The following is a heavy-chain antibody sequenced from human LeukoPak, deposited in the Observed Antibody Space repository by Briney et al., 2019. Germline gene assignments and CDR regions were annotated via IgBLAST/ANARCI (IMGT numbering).Heavy chain of an antibody. D-gene: IGHD4-23*01. CDR1: GYTFTSYY. CDR2: INPSGGST. CDR3: ATTYGGNQPYDAFDI. Sequence: ASVKVSCKASGYTFTSYYMHWVRPAPGQGLEWMGIINPSGGSTSYAQKCQGRVTMTRGTSTSTVYMELSSLRSEDTAVYYCATTYGGNQPYDAFDIWGQGTMVTVSS. V-gene: IGHV1-46*01. J-gene: IGHJ3*02.